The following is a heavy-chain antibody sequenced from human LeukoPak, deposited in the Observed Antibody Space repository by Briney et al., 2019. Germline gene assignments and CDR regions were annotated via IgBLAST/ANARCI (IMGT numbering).Heavy chain of an antibody. J-gene: IGHJ4*02. CDR2: IKQDGSRK. CDR1: GFIFSNFW. CDR3: AKDISMIVGGVDY. V-gene: IGHV3-7*03. D-gene: IGHD3-22*01. Sequence: GGSLRLSCAASGFIFSNFWMGWVRQAPGQGPEWVADIKQDGSRKYYVDSVKGRFTISRDNAKNSLYLQMNSLRAEDTALYYCAKDISMIVGGVDYWGQGTLVTASS.